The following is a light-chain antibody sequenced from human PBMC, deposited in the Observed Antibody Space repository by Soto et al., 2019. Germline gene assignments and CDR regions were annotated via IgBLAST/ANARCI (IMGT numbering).Light chain of an antibody. CDR2: DVS. V-gene: IGLV2-11*01. CDR3: CSYAGTYTLWV. CDR1: SSDVGGYNY. Sequence: QSVLTQPRSVSGSPGQSVTISCTGTSSDVGGYNYVPWYQQYPGKAPKVIIYDVSKRPSGVPDRFSGSKSGNTASLTISGLQAEDEADYYCCSYAGTYTLWVFGGGTKVTVL. J-gene: IGLJ3*02.